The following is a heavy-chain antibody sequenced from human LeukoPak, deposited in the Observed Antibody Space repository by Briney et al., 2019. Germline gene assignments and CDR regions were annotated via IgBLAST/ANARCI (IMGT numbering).Heavy chain of an antibody. J-gene: IGHJ4*02. CDR1: GITFSSYA. CDR3: ATESGTYSGTCFDY. V-gene: IGHV3-48*01. CDR2: ISSSSNTI. Sequence: GGSLRLSCAASGITFSSYAISWARQAPGKGLEWVSYISSSSNTIYYADSVKGRFTISRDNARNSLYLQMNSLRAEDTAVYYCATESGTYSGTCFDYWGQGTLVTVSS. D-gene: IGHD1-26*01.